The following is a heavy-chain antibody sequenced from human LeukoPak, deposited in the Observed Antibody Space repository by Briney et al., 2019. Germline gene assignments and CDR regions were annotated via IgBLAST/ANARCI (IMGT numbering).Heavy chain of an antibody. J-gene: IGHJ4*02. CDR3: VREDPSEYGSIDY. CDR1: GFTFSTYS. Sequence: GGSLTHSCAASGFTFSTYSMNWVRQAPGKGLEWVSYIIRRSSTKHYADSVKGRFTISRDNAKNSLYLQMNSLRDEDTAVYSCVREDPSEYGSIDYWGQGTLVTVSS. V-gene: IGHV3-48*02. CDR2: IIRRSSTK. D-gene: IGHD3-10*01.